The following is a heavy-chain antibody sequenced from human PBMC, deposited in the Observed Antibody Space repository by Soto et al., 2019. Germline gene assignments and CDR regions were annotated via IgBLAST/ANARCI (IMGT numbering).Heavy chain of an antibody. V-gene: IGHV1-18*01. Sequence: ASVKGSCKASGYTFTNSGISWVRQAPGQVLEWMGWIGAYNGHTKYAQKLQGRVTMTTDTSTSTAHMELRSLKSDDTAVYYCAREDYYDSSGYLPVRYYFGMDVWGQGTTVTVSS. CDR1: GYTFTNSG. J-gene: IGHJ6*02. CDR2: IGAYNGHT. CDR3: AREDYYDSSGYLPVRYYFGMDV. D-gene: IGHD3-22*01.